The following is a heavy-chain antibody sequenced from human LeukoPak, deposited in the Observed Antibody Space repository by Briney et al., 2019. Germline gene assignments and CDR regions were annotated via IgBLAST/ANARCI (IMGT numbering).Heavy chain of an antibody. D-gene: IGHD3-16*01. Sequence: GGSLRLSRAASGFTLSSYGMHWVRQAPGKGLEWVAFIRYDGSNKYDADSVKGRFTISRDNSKNTLYLQMNSLRAEDTAVYYCATDGGYPDYWGQGTLVTVSS. J-gene: IGHJ4*02. V-gene: IGHV3-30*02. CDR3: ATDGGYPDY. CDR2: IRYDGSNK. CDR1: GFTLSSYG.